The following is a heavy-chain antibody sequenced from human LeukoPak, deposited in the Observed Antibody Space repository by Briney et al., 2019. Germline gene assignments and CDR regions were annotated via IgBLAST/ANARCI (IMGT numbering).Heavy chain of an antibody. Sequence: GGSLRLSCEGSGFTFSNYWMGWVRQAPGKGLQWVANIKTDGSEKYYVDSVKGRFTISRDNAKNSLYLQMNSLRAEDTAVYYCARDLACSSCDGFDYWGQGTLVTVSS. CDR1: GFTFSNYW. CDR3: ARDLACSSCDGFDY. V-gene: IGHV3-7*01. CDR2: IKTDGSEK. D-gene: IGHD6-13*01. J-gene: IGHJ4*02.